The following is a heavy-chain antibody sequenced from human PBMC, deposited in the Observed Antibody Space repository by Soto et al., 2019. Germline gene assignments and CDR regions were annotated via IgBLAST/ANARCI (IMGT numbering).Heavy chain of an antibody. D-gene: IGHD6-19*01. J-gene: IGHJ4*02. Sequence: QVQLVQSGAEVKKPGASVKVSCKASGYTFTSYAMHWVRQAPGQRLEWMGWINAGNGNTKYSQKFQGRVTITRDTSASTAYMELSSLRSEDTAVYYCARVGSMRAVASRAHFDYWGQGTLVTVSS. CDR1: GYTFTSYA. V-gene: IGHV1-3*01. CDR3: ARVGSMRAVASRAHFDY. CDR2: INAGNGNT.